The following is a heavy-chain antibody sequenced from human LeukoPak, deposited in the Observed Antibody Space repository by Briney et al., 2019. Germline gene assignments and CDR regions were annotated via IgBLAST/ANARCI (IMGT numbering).Heavy chain of an antibody. Sequence: GGSLRLSCAASGFTFSAYGMQWVRRAPGKGLEWVAFVRYDGNDKYYADSVKGRFTISRDNSKNTVYLQMNSLRAEDTAVYYCAKAGSGWYAPYWGQGTLVTVSS. D-gene: IGHD6-19*01. J-gene: IGHJ4*02. CDR3: AKAGSGWYAPY. CDR2: VRYDGNDK. CDR1: GFTFSAYG. V-gene: IGHV3-30*02.